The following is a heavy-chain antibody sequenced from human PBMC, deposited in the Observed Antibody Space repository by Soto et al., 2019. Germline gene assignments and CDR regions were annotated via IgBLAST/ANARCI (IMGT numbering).Heavy chain of an antibody. CDR2: ISASGTLT. CDR1: GFTFRSNA. CDR3: VRYMPRLRYYCMDF. Sequence: GGSLRLSCAASGFTFRSNAMKWVRQAPGKGLEWVSLISASGTLTYYADSVKGRFTISRDNSGNTLFLQMYSLRAEDTAVYYCVRYMPRLRYYCMDFSRQGTTVTVSS. D-gene: IGHD5-18*01. V-gene: IGHV3-23*01. J-gene: IGHJ6*02.